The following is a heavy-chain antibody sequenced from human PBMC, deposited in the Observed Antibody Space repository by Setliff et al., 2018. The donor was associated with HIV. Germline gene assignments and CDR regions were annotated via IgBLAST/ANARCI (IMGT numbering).Heavy chain of an antibody. D-gene: IGHD6-19*01. V-gene: IGHV1-24*01. CDR3: ARDLVAVANTFYYYYMDV. CDR2: VDPEDGET. Sequence: ASVKVSCKVSGSTLSELSMHWVRQAPGEGPEWMGRVDPEDGETIYAEKFQGRVTITADTSTDTAYMELSSLRSDDTAVYYCARDLVAVANTFYYYYMDVWGKGTTVTVSS. J-gene: IGHJ6*03. CDR1: GSTLSELS.